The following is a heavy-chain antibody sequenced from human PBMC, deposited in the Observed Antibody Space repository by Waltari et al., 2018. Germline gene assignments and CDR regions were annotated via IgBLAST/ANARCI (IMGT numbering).Heavy chain of an antibody. Sequence: EVQLVESGGGLVKPGGSLSLPCAASGLPFSSYSMNWVRQAPGKGLEWVSSISSSSSYIYYADSVKGRFTISRDNAKNSLYLQMNSLRAEDTAVYYCARDLAGFDYWGQGTLVTVSS. CDR1: GLPFSSYS. V-gene: IGHV3-21*01. CDR3: ARDLAGFDY. CDR2: ISSSSSYI. J-gene: IGHJ4*02.